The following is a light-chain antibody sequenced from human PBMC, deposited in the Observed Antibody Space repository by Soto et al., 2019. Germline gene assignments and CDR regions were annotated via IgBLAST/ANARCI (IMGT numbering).Light chain of an antibody. CDR1: SSNIGAGYD. V-gene: IGLV1-40*01. CDR3: QSYDSSLSGYV. CDR2: ANS. J-gene: IGLJ1*01. Sequence: QSVLTQPPSVSGAPGQRVAISCTGSSSNIGAGYDVHWYQQLPGTAPKLLINANSNRPSGVPDRFSGSKSGTSASLAITGLQAEDEADYYCQSYDSSLSGYVFGTGTKVTVL.